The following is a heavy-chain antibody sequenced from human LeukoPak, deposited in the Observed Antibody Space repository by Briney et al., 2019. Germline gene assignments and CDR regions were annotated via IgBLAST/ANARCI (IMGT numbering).Heavy chain of an antibody. D-gene: IGHD3-10*01. CDR2: IKQDRSEV. CDR1: GFTFSSHW. CDR3: ARDFI. V-gene: IGHV3-7*05. J-gene: IGHJ4*02. Sequence: PGGSLRLSCVGSGFTFSSHWMSWVRQAPGKGLEWVANIKQDRSEVDYVDSVKGRFTISRDNAKNSLFLQMNSLRAEDTAVYYCARDFIWGQGTLDTVSS.